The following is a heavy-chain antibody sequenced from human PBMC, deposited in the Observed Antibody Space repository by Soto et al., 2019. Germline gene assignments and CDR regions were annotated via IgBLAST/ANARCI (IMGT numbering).Heavy chain of an antibody. CDR3: ARDRANYGDYGNWFAP. V-gene: IGHV4-59*01. CDR2: IYYSGST. D-gene: IGHD4-17*01. CDR1: GGSISSYY. Sequence: SETLSLTCTVSGGSISSYYWSWIRQPPGKGLEWIGYIYYSGSTNYNPSLKSRVTISVDTSKNQFSLKLSSVTAADTAVYYCARDRANYGDYGNWFAPWGQGTLVTVSS. J-gene: IGHJ5*02.